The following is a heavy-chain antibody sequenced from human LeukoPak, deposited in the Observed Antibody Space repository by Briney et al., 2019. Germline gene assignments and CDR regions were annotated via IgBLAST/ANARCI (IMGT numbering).Heavy chain of an antibody. Sequence: PGGSLRLSCAASGFTLSSYAMSWVRQAPGKGLEWVSAISGSGGSTYYADSVKGRFTISRDNSKNTLYLQMNSLRAEDSAVYYCAIVELTYSSGWYGFDYWDQGTLVTVSS. J-gene: IGHJ4*02. CDR2: ISGSGGST. CDR3: AIVELTYSSGWYGFDY. CDR1: GFTLSSYA. V-gene: IGHV3-23*01. D-gene: IGHD6-19*01.